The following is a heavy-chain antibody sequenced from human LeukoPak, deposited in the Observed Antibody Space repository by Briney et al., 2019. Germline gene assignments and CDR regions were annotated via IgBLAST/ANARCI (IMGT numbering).Heavy chain of an antibody. D-gene: IGHD2-2*01. CDR1: GGSISSYY. V-gene: IGHV4-59*01. J-gene: IGHJ1*01. CDR2: IYYSGST. CDR3: ARGDHQARRSFQH. Sequence: PSETLSLTCTVSGGSISSYYWSWIRQPPGKGLEWIGYIYYSGSTNYNPSLKSRVTISVDTSKNQFSLKLSSVTAADTAVYYCARGDHQARRSFQHWGQGTLVTVSS.